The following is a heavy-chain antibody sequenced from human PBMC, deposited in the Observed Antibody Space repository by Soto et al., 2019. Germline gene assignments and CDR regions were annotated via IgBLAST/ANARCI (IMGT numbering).Heavy chain of an antibody. CDR2: IYYSGST. Sequence: QVQLQESGPGLVKPSQTLSLTCTVSGGSISSGGYYWSWIRQHPGKGLEWIGYIYYSGSTYYNPSLMSRVTISVDTSKNQCSLKLSSVTAADTAVYYCARSFVVVVAATRGVVDWFDPWGQGTLVTVSS. CDR3: ARSFVVVVAATRGVVDWFDP. CDR1: GGSISSGGYY. V-gene: IGHV4-31*03. D-gene: IGHD2-15*01. J-gene: IGHJ5*02.